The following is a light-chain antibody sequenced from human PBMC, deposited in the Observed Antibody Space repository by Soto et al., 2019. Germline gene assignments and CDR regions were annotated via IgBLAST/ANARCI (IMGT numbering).Light chain of an antibody. V-gene: IGKV3-15*01. J-gene: IGKJ5*01. Sequence: EILLAQSPRTRSLSPEERATLSFTASQSVSNNYLAWYQQKPGQAPRLLFYGASTGATGLPARFSGSGSGTEFTLTINSLQAEDCAVYYCQQYYNWPRTFGQGTRLEI. CDR2: GAS. CDR1: QSVSNN. CDR3: QQYYNWPRT.